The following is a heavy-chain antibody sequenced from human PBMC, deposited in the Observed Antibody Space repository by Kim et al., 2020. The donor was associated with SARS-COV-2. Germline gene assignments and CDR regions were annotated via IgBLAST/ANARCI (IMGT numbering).Heavy chain of an antibody. CDR3: ARDPLAYYYDSSGPHS. CDR2: IDPSDSYT. Sequence: GESLKISCKGSGYSFTSYWISWVRQMPGKGLEWMGRIDPSDSYTNYSPSFQGHVTISADKSISTAYLQWSSLKASYTAMYYCARDPLAYYYDSSGPHSWGQGTLVTVSS. CDR1: GYSFTSYW. D-gene: IGHD3-22*01. V-gene: IGHV5-10-1*01. J-gene: IGHJ4*02.